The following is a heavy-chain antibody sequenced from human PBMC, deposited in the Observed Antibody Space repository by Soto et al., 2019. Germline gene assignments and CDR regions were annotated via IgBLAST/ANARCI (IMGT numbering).Heavy chain of an antibody. CDR1: GYTFSNYG. CDR2: ISAYNGVT. D-gene: IGHD6-19*01. V-gene: IGHV1-18*01. Sequence: QVHVVQSGPEVKKPGASVKVSCKTSGYTFSNYGIAWVRQAPGQGLEWMGWISAYNGVTNYAQNFQGRVTMTTDTSTSTAYMELRSLRSDDTALYYCARAIAVIASPPPLQNNWFDPWGQGTLVTVSS. CDR3: ARAIAVIASPPPLQNNWFDP. J-gene: IGHJ5*02.